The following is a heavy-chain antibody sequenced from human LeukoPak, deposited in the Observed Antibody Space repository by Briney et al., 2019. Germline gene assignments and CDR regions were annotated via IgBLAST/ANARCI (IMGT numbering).Heavy chain of an antibody. CDR1: GYTFTSYG. V-gene: IGHV1-18*01. Sequence: GASVKDSCKASGYTFTSYGISWVRQAPGQGLEWMGWINTYNGNTNYAQKLQGRVTMTTDTYTSTAYMELRSLRSGDTAVYYCARDPSLIVGATISFFDYWGQGPLVSVSS. CDR2: INTYNGNT. J-gene: IGHJ4*02. D-gene: IGHD1-26*01. CDR3: ARDPSLIVGATISFFDY.